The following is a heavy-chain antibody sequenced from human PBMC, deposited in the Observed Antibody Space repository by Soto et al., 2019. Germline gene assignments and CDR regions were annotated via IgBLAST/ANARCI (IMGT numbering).Heavy chain of an antibody. V-gene: IGHV3-48*01. D-gene: IGHD5-18*01. Sequence: GSLRLSCAASGFTFSSYGMHWVRQAPGKGLEWVSYISSSSSTIYYADSVKGRFTISRDNAKNSLYLQMNSLRAEDTAVYYCARDSGYSYGPLDYWGQGTLVTVSS. CDR3: ARDSGYSYGPLDY. CDR1: GFTFSSYG. J-gene: IGHJ4*02. CDR2: ISSSSSTI.